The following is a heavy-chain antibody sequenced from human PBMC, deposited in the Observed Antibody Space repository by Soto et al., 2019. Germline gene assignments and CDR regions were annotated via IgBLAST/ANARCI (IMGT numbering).Heavy chain of an antibody. J-gene: IGHJ6*02. CDR1: GGTFSSSA. CDR2: IIPLFRTP. D-gene: IGHD4-4*01. CDR3: ARDNDRLQLGGNYYYILDV. V-gene: IGHV1-69*12. Sequence: VQRVQSGAQMKEPGSSVKVSCKTSGGTFSSSAISWLRQAPGQGLEWMGGIIPLFRTPDYAQKFQGRVTIAADESTSTAYMELSSLRSEDTAVYYCARDNDRLQLGGNYYYILDVWGQGTTITVSS.